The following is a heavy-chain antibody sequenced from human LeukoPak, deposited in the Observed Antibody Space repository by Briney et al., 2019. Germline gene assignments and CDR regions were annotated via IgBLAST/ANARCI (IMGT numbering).Heavy chain of an antibody. Sequence: SETLSLTCAVSGYSISSGYYWGWIRQPPGKGLEWIGRLYHSGRTYYNPSLKSRVTISVDTSKNQFSLKLSSVTAADTAVYYCARSRSKYDFWSGLSYYYYYMDVWGKGTTVTVSS. CDR2: LYHSGRT. CDR1: GYSISSGYY. CDR3: ARSRSKYDFWSGLSYYYYYMDV. D-gene: IGHD3-3*01. J-gene: IGHJ6*03. V-gene: IGHV4-38-2*01.